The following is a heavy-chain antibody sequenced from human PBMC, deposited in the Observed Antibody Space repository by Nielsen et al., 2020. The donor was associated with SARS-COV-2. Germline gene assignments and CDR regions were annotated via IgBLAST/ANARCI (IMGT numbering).Heavy chain of an antibody. J-gene: IGHJ6*03. CDR2: IYNSGIT. D-gene: IGHD6-19*01. V-gene: IGHV4-61*05. CDR1: GGSISSSSFY. Sequence: GSLRLSCTVSGGSISSSSFYWGWIRQPPGQGLEWIGYIYNSGITNYNPSLKSRVTISVDTSKTQFSLTLSSQTAADTAVYYCARGRYCSGDNCRYYYYYMDVWGKGTTVTVSS. CDR3: ARGRYCSGDNCRYYYYYMDV.